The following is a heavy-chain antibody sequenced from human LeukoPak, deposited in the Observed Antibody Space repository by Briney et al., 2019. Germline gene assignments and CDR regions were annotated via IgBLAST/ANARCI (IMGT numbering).Heavy chain of an antibody. D-gene: IGHD3-10*01. CDR1: GFTFSSYA. CDR3: ARPYRGEFGELLSKPQYYGMDV. J-gene: IGHJ6*02. V-gene: IGHV3-30-3*01. Sequence: PGGSLRLSCAASGFTFSSYAMHWVRQAPGKGLEWVAVISYDGSNKYYADSVKGRFTISRDNSKNTLSLQMNSLRAEDTAVYYCARPYRGEFGELLSKPQYYGMDVWGQGTTVTVSS. CDR2: ISYDGSNK.